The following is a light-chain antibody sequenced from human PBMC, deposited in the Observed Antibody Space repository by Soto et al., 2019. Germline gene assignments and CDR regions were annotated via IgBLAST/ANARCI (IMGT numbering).Light chain of an antibody. J-gene: IGKJ1*01. CDR3: QQYGSSPWT. V-gene: IGKV3-20*01. CDR2: DAS. Sequence: EIVLTQSPGTLSLSPGERATLSCRASQSVSSNYLAWYQQKPGQARRLLIYDASSRATGIPDRFSGSGSETDFTLTISRLEPEDFAVYYCQQYGSSPWTFGQGTKVEIK. CDR1: QSVSSNY.